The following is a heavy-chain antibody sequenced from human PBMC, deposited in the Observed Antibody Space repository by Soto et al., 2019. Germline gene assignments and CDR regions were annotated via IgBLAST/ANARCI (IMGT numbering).Heavy chain of an antibody. CDR1: GFSFSDYA. CDR2: ISGSGDNT. D-gene: IGHD3-3*01. V-gene: IGHV3-23*01. Sequence: GGSLRLSCKASGFSFSDYAMTWVRQAPGKGLEWVSVISGSGDNTFYAASVGGRFAISRDNSKNVLYLQMNSLSADDAAVYFCAKGRAITVYGVDILFDYWGLGTLVTVSS. CDR3: AKGRAITVYGVDILFDY. J-gene: IGHJ4*01.